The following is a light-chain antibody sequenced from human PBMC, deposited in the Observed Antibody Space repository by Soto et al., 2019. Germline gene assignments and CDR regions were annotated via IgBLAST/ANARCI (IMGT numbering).Light chain of an antibody. CDR2: DVN. CDR1: TSDVGGYIS. Sequence: QPLLLQPRSVAGSSGESVTILCTVTTSDVGGYISVSWYQQHPGKGPKLMIYDVNKRPSGVPDRFSGSKSGNSASLTVSGLQVADEADYFCCSYVGSNTYVFAGGTKVTVL. CDR3: CSYVGSNTYV. V-gene: IGLV2-11*01. J-gene: IGLJ1*01.